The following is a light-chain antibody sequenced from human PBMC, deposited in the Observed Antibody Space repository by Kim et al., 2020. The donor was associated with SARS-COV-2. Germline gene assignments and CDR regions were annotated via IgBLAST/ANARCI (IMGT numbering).Light chain of an antibody. J-gene: IGKJ2*01. CDR2: KAS. V-gene: IGKV1-5*03. CDR1: QSNSVW. CDR3: QQYDNY. Sequence: SSLFAAVADRVIITCRASQSNSVWLVWYQQKPGKAPKLLISKASSLKSGVPSRFSGSGSGTQFTLTISSLQPDDFGTYYCQQYDNYFGQGTKLEIK.